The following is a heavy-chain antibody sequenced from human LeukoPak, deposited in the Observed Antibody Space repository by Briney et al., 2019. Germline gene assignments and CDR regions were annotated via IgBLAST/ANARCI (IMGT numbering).Heavy chain of an antibody. D-gene: IGHD2-21*02. Sequence: SVKVSCKASGGTFSSYAISWVRQAPGQGLEWMGRIIPILGIANYAQKFQGRVTVTADKSTSTAYMELSSLRSEDTAVYYCARDENHVVVTSFDYWGQGTLVTVSS. V-gene: IGHV1-69*04. CDR1: GGTFSSYA. J-gene: IGHJ4*02. CDR2: IIPILGIA. CDR3: ARDENHVVVTSFDY.